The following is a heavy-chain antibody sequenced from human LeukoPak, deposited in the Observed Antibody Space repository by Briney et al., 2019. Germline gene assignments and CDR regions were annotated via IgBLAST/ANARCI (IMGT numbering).Heavy chain of an antibody. Sequence: SETLSLTCSLSGGSISSGSYCWGWIRQPPGKGLEWIGTICYSGTAYYNPSLKSRVTISVDTSKNQFSLKLSSVTAADTAVYSCAIQWGYTSGYTYYFYYMDVWGKGTTVTVSS. V-gene: IGHV4-39*01. CDR2: ICYSGTA. D-gene: IGHD5-18*01. J-gene: IGHJ6*03. CDR3: AIQWGYTSGYTYYFYYMDV. CDR1: GGSISSGSYC.